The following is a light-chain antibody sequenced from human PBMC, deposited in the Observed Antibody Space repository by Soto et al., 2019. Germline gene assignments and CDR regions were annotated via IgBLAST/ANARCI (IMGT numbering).Light chain of an antibody. CDR2: DVS. V-gene: IGLV2-14*01. CDR3: SSYTSSNTLVV. CDR1: SSDVGDYNY. J-gene: IGLJ2*01. Sequence: QSALTQPASVSGSPGQSITISCTGTSSDVGDYNYVSWYQQHPGKAHKLMIYDVSNRPSGVSNRFSGSKSGNTASLTISGLQAEDEADYYCSSYTSSNTLVVFGGGTKLTVL.